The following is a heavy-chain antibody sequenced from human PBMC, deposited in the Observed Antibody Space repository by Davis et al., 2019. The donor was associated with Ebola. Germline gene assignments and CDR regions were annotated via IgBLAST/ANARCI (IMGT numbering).Heavy chain of an antibody. D-gene: IGHD3-16*01. J-gene: IGHJ5*02. CDR2: IYYSGST. V-gene: IGHV4-30-4*01. Sequence: SETLSLTCTVSGGSISSGDYYWSWIRQPPGKGLEWIGYIYYSGSTYYNPSLKSRVTISVDTSKNQFSLKLSSVTAADTAVYYCARNKPVFGFWFDPWGQGTLVTVSS. CDR1: GGSISSGDYY. CDR3: ARNKPVFGFWFDP.